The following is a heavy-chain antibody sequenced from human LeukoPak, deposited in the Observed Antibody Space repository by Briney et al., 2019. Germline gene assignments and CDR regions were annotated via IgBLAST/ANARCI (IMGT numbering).Heavy chain of an antibody. J-gene: IGHJ4*02. CDR3: ARVVGMTYYFDY. CDR2: INWNGGST. V-gene: IGHV3-20*04. Sequence: PGGSLRLSWAASGFTFDDYGMSWVRQAPGKGLEWVSGINWNGGSTGYADSVKGRFTISRDNAKNSLYLQMNSLRAEDTALYYCARVVGMTYYFDYWGQGTLVTVSS. D-gene: IGHD2-21*02. CDR1: GFTFDDYG.